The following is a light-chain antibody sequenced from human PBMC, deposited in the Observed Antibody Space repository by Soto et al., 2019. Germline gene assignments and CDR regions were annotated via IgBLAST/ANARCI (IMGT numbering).Light chain of an antibody. V-gene: IGLV2-14*01. Sequence: ALTQPASLSGSPGQSITISCTGTSSDIGAYDYVSWFQQHPGKAPKLMISEVNNRPSGVSNRFSGSKSGNTASLTISGLQAEDEAEYYCSSYTNINTRACVFGTGTKVTVL. CDR1: SSDIGAYDY. CDR3: SSYTNINTRACV. CDR2: EVN. J-gene: IGLJ1*01.